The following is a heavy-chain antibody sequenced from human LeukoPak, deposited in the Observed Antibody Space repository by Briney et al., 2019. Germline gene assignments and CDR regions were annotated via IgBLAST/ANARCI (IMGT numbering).Heavy chain of an antibody. J-gene: IGHJ6*03. Sequence: PSETLSLTCTVSGGSINIYYWSWIRQPAGKGLEWIGRIYTSGSTNYNPSLKTRVTMSVDTSKNQFSLKLSSVTAADTAVYYCAREGNGGNSDIYYYMDVWGKGTTVTVSS. V-gene: IGHV4-4*07. CDR2: IYTSGST. D-gene: IGHD4-23*01. CDR1: GGSINIYY. CDR3: AREGNGGNSDIYYYMDV.